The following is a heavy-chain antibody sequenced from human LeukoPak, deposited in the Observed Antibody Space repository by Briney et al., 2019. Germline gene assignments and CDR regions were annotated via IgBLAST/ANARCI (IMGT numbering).Heavy chain of an antibody. CDR1: GFTFSSYA. CDR2: ISYDGSNK. CDR3: ARDLTSGTDY. Sequence: GRSLRLYCAASGFTFSSYAMHWVRQAPGKGLEWVAVISYDGSNKYYADSVKGRFTISRDNSKNTLYLQMNSLRAEDTAVYYCARDLTSGTDYWGQGTLVTVSS. D-gene: IGHD6-19*01. J-gene: IGHJ4*02. V-gene: IGHV3-30-3*01.